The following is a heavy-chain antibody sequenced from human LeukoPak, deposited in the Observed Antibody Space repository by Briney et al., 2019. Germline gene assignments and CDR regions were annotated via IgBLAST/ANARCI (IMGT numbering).Heavy chain of an antibody. J-gene: IGHJ3*02. CDR2: ISAYNGNT. D-gene: IGHD2-8*01. CDR3: ARDRIVLIASGDAFDI. V-gene: IGHV1-18*01. Sequence: GASVKVSCKASGYTFTSYGISWVRQAPGQGLEWMGWISAYNGNTNYAQKLQGRVTMTTDTSTSTAYMELRSLRSDDTAVYYCARDRIVLIASGDAFDIWGQGTMVTVSS. CDR1: GYTFTSYG.